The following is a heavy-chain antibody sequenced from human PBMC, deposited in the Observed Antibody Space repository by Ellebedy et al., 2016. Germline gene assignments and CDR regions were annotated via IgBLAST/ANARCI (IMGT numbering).Heavy chain of an antibody. D-gene: IGHD3-3*02. J-gene: IGHJ4*02. V-gene: IGHV4-59*11. CDR1: GDSISNHH. Sequence: SETLSLXXTVSGDSISNHHWSWIRQPPGKRPEWIGYIENNGGTNYNPSFKSRVTISMDTSRNQFSLKLTSVTAADTAVYYCAREISSRLDYWGQGTLVTVSS. CDR3: AREISSRLDY. CDR2: IENNGGT.